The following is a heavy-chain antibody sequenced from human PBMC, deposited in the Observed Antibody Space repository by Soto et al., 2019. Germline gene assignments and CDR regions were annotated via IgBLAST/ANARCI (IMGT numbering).Heavy chain of an antibody. Sequence: GVSLRLSCGASGFTFSSYAMSWDRQAPGKGLEWVSAISGSGGSTYYADSVKGRFTISRDNSKNTLYLQMNSLRAEDTAVYYCAKVVAQQLVPIDYWGQGTLVTVSS. CDR3: AKVVAQQLVPIDY. V-gene: IGHV3-23*01. CDR2: ISGSGGST. CDR1: GFTFSSYA. D-gene: IGHD6-13*01. J-gene: IGHJ4*02.